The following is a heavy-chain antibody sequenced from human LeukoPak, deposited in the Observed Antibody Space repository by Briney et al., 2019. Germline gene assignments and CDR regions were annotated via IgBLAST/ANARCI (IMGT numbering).Heavy chain of an antibody. V-gene: IGHV1-69*13. CDR1: GGTFISYA. J-gene: IGHJ4*02. CDR3: ARDGPSGYDFSY. D-gene: IGHD5-12*01. Sequence: SVKVSCKASGGTFISYAISWVRQAPGQGLEWMGGIIPIFGTANYAQKFQGRVTITADESTSTAYMELSSLRSEDTAVYYCARDGPSGYDFSYWGQGTLVTVSS. CDR2: IIPIFGTA.